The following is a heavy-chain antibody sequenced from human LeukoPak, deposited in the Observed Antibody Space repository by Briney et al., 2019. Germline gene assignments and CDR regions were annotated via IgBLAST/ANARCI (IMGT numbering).Heavy chain of an antibody. V-gene: IGHV3-48*03. Sequence: PGGSLRLSCAASGFTFSSYEMNWVRQAPGKGLEWISYISSSGSTMYYADSVKGRFTIYRDNAKNSLYLQMNSLRAEDTAIYYCASSSWYALDYWGQGTLVTVSS. CDR3: ASSSWYALDY. CDR1: GFTFSSYE. CDR2: ISSSGSTM. D-gene: IGHD6-13*01. J-gene: IGHJ4*02.